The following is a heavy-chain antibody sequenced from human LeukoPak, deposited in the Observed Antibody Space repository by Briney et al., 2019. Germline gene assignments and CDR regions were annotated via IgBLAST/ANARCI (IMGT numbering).Heavy chain of an antibody. Sequence: SETLSLTCTVSGGSISSSSYYWDWIRRPRGKGLEWIGSIYYSGSTYYNPSLKSRVTISVDTSKNQFSLKLSSVTAADTAVYYCARPLRYFDWLFYYWGQGTLVTVSS. CDR3: ARPLRYFDWLFYY. V-gene: IGHV4-39*01. CDR1: GGSISSSSYY. J-gene: IGHJ4*02. CDR2: IYYSGST. D-gene: IGHD3-9*01.